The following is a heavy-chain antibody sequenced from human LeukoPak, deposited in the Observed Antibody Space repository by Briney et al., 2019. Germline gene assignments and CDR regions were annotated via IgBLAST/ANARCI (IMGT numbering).Heavy chain of an antibody. D-gene: IGHD2-21*02. Sequence: SVTVSCKASGGTSSTYGISWVRQAPGQGLEWMGRFIPILALPNYAQKFQGRVTITADKSTSTAYMELSSLRSDDTAVYYCATDGLVTSDYFDFWGQGTLVTVSS. CDR3: ATDGLVTSDYFDF. V-gene: IGHV1-69*04. CDR2: FIPILALP. CDR1: GGTSSTYG. J-gene: IGHJ4*02.